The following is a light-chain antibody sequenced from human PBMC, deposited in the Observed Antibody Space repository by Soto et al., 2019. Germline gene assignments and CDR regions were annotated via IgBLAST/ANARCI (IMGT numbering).Light chain of an antibody. V-gene: IGKV1-33*01. J-gene: IGKJ4*01. CDR1: QGIAKY. CDR3: QQSDNLPLT. CDR2: HAS. Sequence: DTQMTQSPSSLSASVGDRVTITCQASQGIAKYLHWYQQKPGKAPKLLIYHASNLQTGVPSRFSGSGSGTHFTFTINSLQPEDIATYYCQQSDNLPLTFGGGTKVQI.